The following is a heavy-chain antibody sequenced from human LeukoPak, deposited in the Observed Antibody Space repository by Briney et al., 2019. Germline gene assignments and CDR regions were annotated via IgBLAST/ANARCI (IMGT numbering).Heavy chain of an antibody. CDR3: TVPHSGGNWFDP. CDR2: IRGKGYSDPP. D-gene: IGHD1-26*01. V-gene: IGHV3-73*01. Sequence: PGGSLRLSCAASGFTFSDSAIHWVRQASGKGLEWVGRIRGKGYSDPPAYAASVKGRFTISRDDSKSTAYLQMNSLKAEDTAVYSCTVPHSGGNWFDPWGPGTLVSVSS. J-gene: IGHJ5*02. CDR1: GFTFSDSA.